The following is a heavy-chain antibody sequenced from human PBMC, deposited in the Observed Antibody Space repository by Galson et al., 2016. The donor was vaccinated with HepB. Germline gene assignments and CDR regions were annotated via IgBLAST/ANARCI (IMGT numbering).Heavy chain of an antibody. Sequence: SLRLSCAASGFTFSSYGMHWVRQAPGKGLEWVAAISYDERNKFYADSVKGRFTISRDTSKNTVYLQMSSLRAEDTAVYYCARPAWESAVSFDYWGQGTLVTVSS. CDR3: ARPAWESAVSFDY. D-gene: IGHD3-16*01. J-gene: IGHJ4*02. V-gene: IGHV3-30*03. CDR1: GFTFSSYG. CDR2: ISYDERNK.